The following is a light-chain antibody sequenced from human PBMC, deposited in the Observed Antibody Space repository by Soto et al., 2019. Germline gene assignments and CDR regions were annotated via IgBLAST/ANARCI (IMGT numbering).Light chain of an antibody. CDR1: QNIGRF. V-gene: IGKV1-39*01. Sequence: DIQMTQSPISLSASVRDRVTITCRASQNIGRFLSWYQQKPGKAPKLLISVASSLHRGVPSRFSGRGSGTDFTLTISYLQPEDFATYYCQQAYSTPITFGQGTRLEIK. J-gene: IGKJ5*01. CDR3: QQAYSTPIT. CDR2: VAS.